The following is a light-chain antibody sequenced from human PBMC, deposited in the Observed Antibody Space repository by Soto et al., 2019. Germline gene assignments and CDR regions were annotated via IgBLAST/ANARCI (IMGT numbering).Light chain of an antibody. CDR2: STS. J-gene: IGKJ1*01. Sequence: ENLLTQSPGTLSLSPGERATLSCRARQSVSSSYIAWHQQRPGQAPRLVMYSTSNRATGVPDRFSGSGSGTDFTLTINGLGPEDFAFYYCQQYGNSSWTFGQGTKVDIK. CDR1: QSVSSSY. CDR3: QQYGNSSWT. V-gene: IGKV3-20*01.